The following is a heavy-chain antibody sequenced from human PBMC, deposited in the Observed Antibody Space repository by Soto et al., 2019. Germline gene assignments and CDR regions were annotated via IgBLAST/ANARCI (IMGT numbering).Heavy chain of an antibody. D-gene: IGHD1-26*01. CDR2: INSDATNT. CDR1: GFTFSGYY. CDR3: ARARYWRIDY. J-gene: IGHJ4*02. Sequence: GGSLRLSCAASGFTFSGYYMHWVRQAPGKGLEWVSRINSDATNTDYADSVKGRLTISRGNAKNTLYLQMNGLRAEDTAVYYCARARYWRIDYWGQGTLVTVSS. V-gene: IGHV3-74*01.